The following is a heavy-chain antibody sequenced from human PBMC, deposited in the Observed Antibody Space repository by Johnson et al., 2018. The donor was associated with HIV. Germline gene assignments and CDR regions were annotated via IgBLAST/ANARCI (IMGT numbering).Heavy chain of an antibody. V-gene: IGHV3-30-3*01. CDR1: GFTFSSYA. CDR3: ARGRWLRDAFDI. Sequence: VQLVESGGGVVQPGRSLRLSCAASGFTFSSYAMHWVRQAPGKGLEWVAVISYDGSNKYYADSVKGRFTISRDNSKNTLYLQMNSLRTEDTAVYYCARGRWLRDAFDIWGQGTMVTVSS. CDR2: ISYDGSNK. J-gene: IGHJ3*02. D-gene: IGHD3-22*01.